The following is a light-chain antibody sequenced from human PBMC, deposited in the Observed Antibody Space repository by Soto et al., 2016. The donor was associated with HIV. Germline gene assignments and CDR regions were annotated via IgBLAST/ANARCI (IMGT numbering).Light chain of an antibody. Sequence: DVVMTQSPLSLPVTLGQPASISCRSSQSLVHSDGNTYLNWFQQRPGQSPRRLIYKVSNRDYDVPDRFSGSGSGTDFTLHISRVEAEDVGLLFCMHGTHWGLAFGQGTKGGNQT. J-gene: IGKJ1*01. CDR3: MHGTHWGLA. CDR1: QSLVHSDGNTY. V-gene: IGKV2-30*02. CDR2: KVS.